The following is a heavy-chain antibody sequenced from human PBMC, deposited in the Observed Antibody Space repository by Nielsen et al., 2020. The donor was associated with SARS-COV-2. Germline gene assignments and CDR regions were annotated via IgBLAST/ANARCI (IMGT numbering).Heavy chain of an antibody. Sequence: GGSLRLFCGASGFTISSSFMSWVRQAAGKGLDWVSVIYTDGSTSHADSVKGRFTISRDNSKNTLYLQMNSPRAEDTAVYYCARDNWGRMDVWGQGTTVTVSS. CDR1: GFTISSSF. V-gene: IGHV3-66*01. J-gene: IGHJ6*02. CDR2: IYTDGST. D-gene: IGHD7-27*01. CDR3: ARDNWGRMDV.